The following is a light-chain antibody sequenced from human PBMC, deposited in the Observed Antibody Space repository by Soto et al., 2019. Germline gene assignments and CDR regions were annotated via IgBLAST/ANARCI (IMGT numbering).Light chain of an antibody. CDR1: QDIDRY. Sequence: DIQMTQSPSSLSASIGDRVTITCQASQDIDRYLNWYQQKPGTAPKLLIYDAYRLEPGVPSRFSASGYGTDFTFTITSLQHEDVATYYCQQYDDLPSFGPGTRVDIK. J-gene: IGKJ3*01. CDR2: DAY. V-gene: IGKV1-33*01. CDR3: QQYDDLPS.